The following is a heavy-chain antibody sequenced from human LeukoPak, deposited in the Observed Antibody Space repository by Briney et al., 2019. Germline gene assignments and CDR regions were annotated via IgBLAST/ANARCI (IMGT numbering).Heavy chain of an antibody. CDR1: GGSFSGYY. J-gene: IGHJ4*02. Sequence: PSETLSLTCAVYGGSFSGYYWSWIRQPPGKGLEWIGEINHSGSTNYNPSLKSRVTISVDTSKNQFSLKLSSVTTADTAVYYCARGRLLSSPWGQGTLVTVSS. V-gene: IGHV4-34*01. CDR2: INHSGST. D-gene: IGHD1-26*01. CDR3: ARGRLLSSP.